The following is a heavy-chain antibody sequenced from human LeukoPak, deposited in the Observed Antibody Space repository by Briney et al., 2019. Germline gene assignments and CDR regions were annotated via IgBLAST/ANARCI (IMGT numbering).Heavy chain of an antibody. D-gene: IGHD3-22*01. CDR1: GFTFSSYS. J-gene: IGHJ4*02. CDR2: ISSSSSYI. Sequence: GGSLRLSCAASGFTFSSYSMNWVRQAPGKGLEWVSSISSSSSYIYYADSVKGRFTISRDNAKNSLYLQTNSLRAEDTAVYYCARASLLPDYYDSSGYYPRWGQGTLVTVSS. V-gene: IGHV3-21*01. CDR3: ARASLLPDYYDSSGYYPR.